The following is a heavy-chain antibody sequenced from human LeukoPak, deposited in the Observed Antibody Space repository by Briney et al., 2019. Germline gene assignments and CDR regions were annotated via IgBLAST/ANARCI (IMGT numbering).Heavy chain of an antibody. CDR3: ARGGTNRYSSSSWPLFDY. V-gene: IGHV1-69*06. D-gene: IGHD6-6*01. J-gene: IGHJ4*02. CDR2: IIPIFGTA. Sequence: SVKVSCKASGGTFSSYAISWVRQAPEQGLEWMGGIIPIFGTANYAQKFQGRVTITADKSTSTAYMELSSLRSEDTAVYYCARGGTNRYSSSSWPLFDYWGQGTLVTVSS. CDR1: GGTFSSYA.